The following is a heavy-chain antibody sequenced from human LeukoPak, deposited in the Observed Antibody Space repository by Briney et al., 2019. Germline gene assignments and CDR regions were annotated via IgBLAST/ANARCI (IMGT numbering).Heavy chain of an antibody. V-gene: IGHV3-48*03. CDR2: ITSSGNTI. Sequence: PGGSLRLSCAASGFTFSSYDMNRVRQAPGKGLEWISYITSSGNTIYYADSVKGRFTISRDNAKSSLYLQMNSLRAEDTAVYYCARVGCSSTSCYVESEVHDAFDIWGQGTMVTVSS. CDR1: GFTFSSYD. J-gene: IGHJ3*02. D-gene: IGHD2-2*01. CDR3: ARVGCSSTSCYVESEVHDAFDI.